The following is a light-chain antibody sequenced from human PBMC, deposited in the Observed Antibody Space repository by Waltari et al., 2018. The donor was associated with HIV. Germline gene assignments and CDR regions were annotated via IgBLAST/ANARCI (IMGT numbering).Light chain of an antibody. CDR2: GAS. J-gene: IGKJ5*01. V-gene: IGKV3-20*01. Sequence: EIVLTQSPDTLSLSPGARPTLSCKPSQTVTSNYLAWYQQKPGQAPRLLIYGASTRATGIPDRFSGSGSETDFTLTISRLEPEDFAVYYCQQYGGSPPMNFGQGTRLEIK. CDR3: QQYGGSPPMN. CDR1: QTVTSNY.